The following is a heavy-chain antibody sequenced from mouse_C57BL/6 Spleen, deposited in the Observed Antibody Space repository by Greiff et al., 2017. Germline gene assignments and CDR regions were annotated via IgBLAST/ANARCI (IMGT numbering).Heavy chain of an antibody. CDR1: GYTFTDYE. CDR3: TRRAWYGGYDY. D-gene: IGHD1-1*01. J-gene: IGHJ2*01. Sequence: QVQLQQSGAELVRPGASVTLSCKASGYTFTDYEMHWVKQTPVHGLEWIGAIDPETGGTAYNQKFKGKAILTADKSSSTAYMELRSLTSEDSAVYYCTRRAWYGGYDYWGQGTTLTVSS. V-gene: IGHV1-15*01. CDR2: IDPETGGT.